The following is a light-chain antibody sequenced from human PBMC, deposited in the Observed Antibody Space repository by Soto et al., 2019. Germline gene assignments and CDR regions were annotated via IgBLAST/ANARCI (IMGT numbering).Light chain of an antibody. CDR3: QQCNNWPPIT. J-gene: IGKJ5*01. V-gene: IGKV3-15*01. CDR1: QSVSNN. Sequence: EIMMTQSPATLSVSPEERATLSCRASQSVSNNVAWYQQKPGQAPRLLIYYASTRATGIPARFSGSGSGTEFTLTISSLQSEDFALYYCQQCNNWPPITFGQGTRLEIK. CDR2: YAS.